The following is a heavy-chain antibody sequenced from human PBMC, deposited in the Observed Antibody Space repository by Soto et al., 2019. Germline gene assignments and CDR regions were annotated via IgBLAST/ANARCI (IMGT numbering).Heavy chain of an antibody. V-gene: IGHV4-61*01. CDR3: TRGPPRVQWFDP. CDR1: GGAVSSGTYY. CDR2: IYFTGST. Sequence: SETLSLTCTVSGGAVSSGTYYWSWIRQPPGKGLEWIGHIYFTGSTNYNPSLKSRVTMSLDTSRNQFSLKLSSVTAADTAVYYCTRGPPRVQWFDPWGLGTLVPVYS. J-gene: IGHJ5*02.